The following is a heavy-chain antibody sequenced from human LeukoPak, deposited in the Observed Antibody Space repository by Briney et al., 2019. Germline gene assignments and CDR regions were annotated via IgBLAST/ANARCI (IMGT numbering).Heavy chain of an antibody. V-gene: IGHV3-30*02. CDR3: AKDSAIYCSSTSCDVFDY. CDR1: GFTFSSYG. J-gene: IGHJ4*02. D-gene: IGHD2-2*01. Sequence: GGSLRLSCAASGFTFSSYGMHWVRQAPGKGLEWVAFIRYEGSNKYYADSVKGRLTISRDNSKNTLYLQMNSLRAEDTAVYYCAKDSAIYCSSTSCDVFDYWGQGTLVTVSS. CDR2: IRYEGSNK.